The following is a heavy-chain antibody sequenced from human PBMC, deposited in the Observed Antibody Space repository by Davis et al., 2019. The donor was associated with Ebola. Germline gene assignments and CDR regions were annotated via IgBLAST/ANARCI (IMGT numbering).Heavy chain of an antibody. V-gene: IGHV3-21*01. CDR2: ISISSAFI. J-gene: IGHJ4*02. CDR1: GFTFSSYA. D-gene: IGHD3-22*01. CDR3: ATSYYYDSSGYWLGF. Sequence: GGSLRLSCAASGFTFSSYAMSWVRQAPGKGLEWVSSISISSAFIYYADSVKGRFTVSRDNAKNSLSLQMDSLRAEDTAVYYCATSYYYDSSGYWLGFWGQGTLVTVSS.